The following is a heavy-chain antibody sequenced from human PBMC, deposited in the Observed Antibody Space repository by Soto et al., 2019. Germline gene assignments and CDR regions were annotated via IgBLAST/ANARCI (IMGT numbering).Heavy chain of an antibody. Sequence: QVQLQESGPGLVKPSQTLSLTCTVSGGSISSGDYYWSWIRQPPGKGLEWIGYIYYSGSTYYNPSLKSRVTRSVDTSKNQFSLKLSSVTGADTAVYYCARVYSSSPAVVAFDIWGQGTMVTVSS. CDR3: ARVYSSSPAVVAFDI. CDR1: GGSISSGDYY. CDR2: IYYSGST. D-gene: IGHD6-6*01. J-gene: IGHJ3*02. V-gene: IGHV4-30-4*01.